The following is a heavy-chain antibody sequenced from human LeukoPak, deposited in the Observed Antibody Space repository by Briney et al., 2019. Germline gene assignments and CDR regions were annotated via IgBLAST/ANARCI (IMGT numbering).Heavy chain of an antibody. CDR1: GGSISSYY. Sequence: PSETLSLTCTVSGGSISSYYWSWIRQPAGKGLEWIGRIYTGGSTNYNPSLKSRVTMSVDTSKNQFSLKLSSVTAADTAVYYCARGRGSTGAVKYYFDYWGQGTLVTVSS. CDR2: IYTGGST. V-gene: IGHV4-4*07. J-gene: IGHJ4*02. CDR3: ARGRGSTGAVKYYFDY. D-gene: IGHD3-10*01.